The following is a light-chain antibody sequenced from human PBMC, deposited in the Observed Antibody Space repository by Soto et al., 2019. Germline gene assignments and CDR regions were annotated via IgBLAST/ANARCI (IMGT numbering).Light chain of an antibody. CDR3: QSYDISLSGVV. J-gene: IGLJ2*01. V-gene: IGLV1-40*01. CDR2: GNR. CDR1: SSNIGAGYD. Sequence: QSVLTQPPSVSGAPGQRVTISCTGSSSNIGAGYDVHWYQHLPGTAPKVLIYGNRHRPSGVPDRFSGSKSGTSASLAITGLQADDEADYYCQSYDISLSGVVFGAGTQLTVL.